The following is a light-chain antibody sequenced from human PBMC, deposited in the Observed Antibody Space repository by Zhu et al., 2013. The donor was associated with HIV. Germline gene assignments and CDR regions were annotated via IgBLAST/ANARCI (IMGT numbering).Light chain of an antibody. CDR1: QGIRND. Sequence: DIQMTQSPSSLFAAVGDRVTITCRASQGIRNDLNWYQQRSGKVPRLLIYGTSTLQSGVPSRFSGSGFGTHFNLTISSLQPEDFATYFCLQHNHFPNIFGRGTKLEIK. CDR2: GTS. V-gene: IGKV1-17*01. CDR3: LQHNHFPNI. J-gene: IGKJ2*01.